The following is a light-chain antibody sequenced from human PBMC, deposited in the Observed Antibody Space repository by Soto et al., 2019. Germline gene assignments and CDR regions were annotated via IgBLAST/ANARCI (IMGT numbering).Light chain of an antibody. CDR1: QSVSSSY. J-gene: IGKJ3*01. V-gene: IGKV3-20*01. CDR3: HQYGSSPLLT. CDR2: GAS. Sequence: EIVLTQSPGTLSLSPGERATLSCRASQSVSSSYLAWYQQKPGQAPRLLIYGASSRATGIPDRFSGSGSGTDFTLTISRLEPEDFAVYYCHQYGSSPLLTFGPGNKVDIK.